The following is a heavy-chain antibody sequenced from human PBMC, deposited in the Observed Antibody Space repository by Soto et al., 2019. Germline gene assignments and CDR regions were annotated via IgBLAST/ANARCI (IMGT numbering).Heavy chain of an antibody. J-gene: IGHJ4*02. CDR2: ISAYNGNT. CDR1: GYTFTSYG. Sequence: ASVKVSCKASGYTFTSYGISWVRQAPGQGLEWMGWISAYNGNTNYAQKLQGRVTMTTDTSTSTAYMELRSLRSDDTAVYYCARDLNIAVAGTMKYWGQGTLVTVSS. D-gene: IGHD6-19*01. V-gene: IGHV1-18*01. CDR3: ARDLNIAVAGTMKY.